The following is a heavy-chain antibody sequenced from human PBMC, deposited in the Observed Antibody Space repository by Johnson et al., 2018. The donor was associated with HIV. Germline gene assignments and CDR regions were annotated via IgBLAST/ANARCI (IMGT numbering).Heavy chain of an antibody. D-gene: IGHD5-18*01. CDR3: ARDQRGGYSYGDAFDF. Sequence: VQLVESGGGLIQPGGSLRLSCAASGFTVSTNYMSWVRQAPGKGLDWVSVIYSSGSTYYTDSVKGRFTTSRDNSKNTVYLQMNSLRAEDTAVYYCARDQRGGYSYGDAFDFWGQGTVVSVSS. CDR1: GFTVSTNY. CDR2: IYSSGST. J-gene: IGHJ3*01. V-gene: IGHV3-66*03.